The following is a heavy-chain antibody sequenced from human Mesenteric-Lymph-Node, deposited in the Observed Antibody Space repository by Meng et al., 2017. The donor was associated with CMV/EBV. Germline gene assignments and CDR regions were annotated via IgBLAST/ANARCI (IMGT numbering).Heavy chain of an antibody. J-gene: IGHJ4*02. V-gene: IGHV3-23*01. CDR2: ISDSGGST. CDR3: AKAQARWADYGG. Sequence: GESLKISCAASGFTFSSYAMSWVRQAPGKGLEWVSTISDSGGSTYYADSVKGRFTISRDNSKNTLYLQMNSLRAEDTAVHYCAKAQARWADYGGWGQGTLVTVSS. D-gene: IGHD4/OR15-4a*01. CDR1: GFTFSSYA.